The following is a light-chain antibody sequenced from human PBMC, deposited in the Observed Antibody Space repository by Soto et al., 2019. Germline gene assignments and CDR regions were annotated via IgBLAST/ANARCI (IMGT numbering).Light chain of an antibody. Sequence: DIQMTQSPSSLSASIGDRVIITCRTSQSVSTFLNWYIHKPWEAPRLLLYTASTLHGGVPSRFSGSGSGTEFTLTISSLQTEDFASYYCQERYSSPFTIGPGTRVDVK. V-gene: IGKV1-39*01. CDR3: QERYSSPFT. CDR1: QSVSTF. J-gene: IGKJ3*01. CDR2: TAS.